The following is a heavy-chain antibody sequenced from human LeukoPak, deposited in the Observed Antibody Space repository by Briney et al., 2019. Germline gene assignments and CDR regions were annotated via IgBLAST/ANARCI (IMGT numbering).Heavy chain of an antibody. J-gene: IGHJ4*02. Sequence: GGSLRLSCAASGFTVSSNYMSWGRQAPGKGLEWVSVIYSGGSTYYADSVKGRFTISRDNSKNTLYLQMNSLRAEDTAVYYCARDGRAAKFYQFDYWGQGTLVTVSS. CDR3: ARDGRAAKFYQFDY. CDR2: IYSGGST. CDR1: GFTVSSNY. V-gene: IGHV3-66*01. D-gene: IGHD6-25*01.